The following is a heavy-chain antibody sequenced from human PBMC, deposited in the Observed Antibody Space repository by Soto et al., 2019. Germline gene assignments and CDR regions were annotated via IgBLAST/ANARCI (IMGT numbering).Heavy chain of an antibody. D-gene: IGHD1-26*01. Sequence: QVQLVQSGAEVKKPGASVKVSCKASGYTFTSYDINWVRQATGQGLEWMGWMNPNSGNTGYAQKFQGRVTMTRNSSCSTAYKALSSPGTADPSVSYCAWESGSGMDGWGQGTTVTVSS. CDR3: AWESGSGMDG. CDR1: GYTFTSYD. J-gene: IGHJ6*02. V-gene: IGHV1-8*01. CDR2: MNPNSGNT.